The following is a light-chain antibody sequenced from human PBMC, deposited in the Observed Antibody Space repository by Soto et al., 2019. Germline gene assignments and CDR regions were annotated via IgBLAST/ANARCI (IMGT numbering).Light chain of an antibody. V-gene: IGKV1-33*01. CDR1: QAISNY. CDR2: DAS. Sequence: DIPMTQSPSSRSASVGDRVTLTCQASQAISNYLNWYQQKPGKAPTLLIFDASNVETGVPSRFSGSGSGTDFTFTIHSLQPEDAATYYCQQYEDLPLTFGGGTKVGIK. J-gene: IGKJ4*02. CDR3: QQYEDLPLT.